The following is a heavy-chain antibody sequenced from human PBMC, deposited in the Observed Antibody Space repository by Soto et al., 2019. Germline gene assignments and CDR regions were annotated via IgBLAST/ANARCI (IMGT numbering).Heavy chain of an antibody. D-gene: IGHD1-26*01. CDR1: GFTFDDYA. CDR2: ISWNSGSI. Sequence: PGGSLRLSCAASGFTFDDYAMHWVRQAPGKGLEWVSGISWNSGSIGYADSVKGRFTISRDNAKNSLYLQMNSLRAEDTALYYCAKDIKGATKSYYGMDVWGQGTTVTVSS. CDR3: AKDIKGATKSYYGMDV. V-gene: IGHV3-9*01. J-gene: IGHJ6*02.